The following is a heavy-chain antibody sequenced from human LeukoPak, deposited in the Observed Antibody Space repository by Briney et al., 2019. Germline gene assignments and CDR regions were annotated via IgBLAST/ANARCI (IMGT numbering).Heavy chain of an antibody. J-gene: IGHJ4*02. D-gene: IGHD6-19*01. CDR2: ISSDGTNK. V-gene: IGHV3-30*18. Sequence: GGSLRLSCAASGFTVSSNYMSWVRQAPGKGLEWVAFISSDGTNKDYADSVKGRFTISRDNAKNTLNLQMNSLRAEDTAVYYCAKDQFYKFLSSGWSLPGGWWGQGTLVTVSS. CDR3: AKDQFYKFLSSGWSLPGGW. CDR1: GFTVSSNY.